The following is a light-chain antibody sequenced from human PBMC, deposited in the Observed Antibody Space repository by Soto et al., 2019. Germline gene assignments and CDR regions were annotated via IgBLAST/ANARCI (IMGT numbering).Light chain of an antibody. CDR2: DVS. Sequence: MTQSPSTLSASVGDRVPITCRASQIISSWLAWYQQKPGKAPKLLIYDVSSLESGVPSRFSGSGSGTEFTLTISSLQPDDSATYYCQQYNTFWTFGQGTKVDIK. CDR1: QIISSW. V-gene: IGKV1-5*01. J-gene: IGKJ1*01. CDR3: QQYNTFWT.